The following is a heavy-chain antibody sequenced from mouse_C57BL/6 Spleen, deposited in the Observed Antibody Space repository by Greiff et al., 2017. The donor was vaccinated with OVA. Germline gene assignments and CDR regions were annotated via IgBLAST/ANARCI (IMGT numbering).Heavy chain of an antibody. D-gene: IGHD1-1*01. V-gene: IGHV5-17*01. CDR2: ISSGSSTI. Sequence: EVKVVESGGGLVKPGGSLKLSCAASGFTFSDYGMHWVRQAPEKGLEWVAYISSGSSTIYYADTVKGRFTISRDNAKNTLFLQMTSLRSEDTAMYYCAKPFYYYGSEGAMDYWGQGTSVTVSS. J-gene: IGHJ4*01. CDR3: AKPFYYYGSEGAMDY. CDR1: GFTFSDYG.